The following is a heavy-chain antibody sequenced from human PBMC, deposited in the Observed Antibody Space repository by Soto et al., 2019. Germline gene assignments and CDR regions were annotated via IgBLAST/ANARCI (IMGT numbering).Heavy chain of an antibody. CDR3: ARDPTDTAMVTSYYYYGMDV. CDR1: GYTFTGYY. D-gene: IGHD5-18*01. Sequence: ASVKVSCKASGYTFTGYYTHWVRQAPGQGLEWMGWINPNSGGTNYAQKFQGWVTMTRDTSISTAYMELSRLRSDDTAVYYCARDPTDTAMVTSYYYYGMDVWGQGTTVTVSS. J-gene: IGHJ6*02. CDR2: INPNSGGT. V-gene: IGHV1-2*04.